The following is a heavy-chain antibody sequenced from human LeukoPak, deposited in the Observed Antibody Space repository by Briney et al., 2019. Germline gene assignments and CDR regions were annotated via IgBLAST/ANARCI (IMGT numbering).Heavy chain of an antibody. CDR2: INTSIKTS. V-gene: IGHV1-69*08. CDR3: ARVVRESHHFDS. J-gene: IGHJ4*02. Sequence: SVTLSFTFSASSLTINIIDWLRHAHGPGLELMGLINTSIKTSNYTQKFQGRFTIPAEKSTNTSYMELTSLTSDDTVVYYWARVVRESHHFDSWGEGTLVIVSS. CDR1: ASSLTINI. D-gene: IGHD2-21*01.